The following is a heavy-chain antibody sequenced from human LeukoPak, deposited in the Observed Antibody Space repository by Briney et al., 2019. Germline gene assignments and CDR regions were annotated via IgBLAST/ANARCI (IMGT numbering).Heavy chain of an antibody. Sequence: PGGSLRLSCAVSGFTFSDYYMSWIRQAPGKGLEWVSYISSGGSTISHADSVKGRFTISRDNAENSLYLQMNSLRAEDTAVYYCAKDGEGGLWFYIYFDYWGQGTLVTVSS. CDR3: AKDGEGGLWFYIYFDY. V-gene: IGHV3-11*01. J-gene: IGHJ4*02. D-gene: IGHD3-10*01. CDR1: GFTFSDYY. CDR2: ISSGGSTI.